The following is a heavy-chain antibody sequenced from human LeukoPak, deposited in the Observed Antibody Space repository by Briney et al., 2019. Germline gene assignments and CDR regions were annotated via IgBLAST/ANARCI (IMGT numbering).Heavy chain of an antibody. CDR2: TYAGGST. CDR3: ARDGFPKNYDY. V-gene: IGHV3-53*01. J-gene: IGHJ4*02. Sequence: GGSLRLSCAASEFSVSSNYMSWVRQAPGKGLEWVSVTYAGGSTYYADSVKGRFTISRDNSKNTLYLQMNSLRVEDTAVYYCARDGFPKNYDYWGQGTLVTVSS. CDR1: EFSVSSNY.